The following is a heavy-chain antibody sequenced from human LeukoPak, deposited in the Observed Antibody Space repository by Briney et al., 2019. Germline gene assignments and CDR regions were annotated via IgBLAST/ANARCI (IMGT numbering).Heavy chain of an antibody. D-gene: IGHD1-26*01. Sequence: GESLSLSCAASGFTFSDYGIHWVRQAPGKGLEWVAFINYRGSDKYYPDSVKGRFTISRDNTKNLVYLQLNRLRAKDTAIYYCARDKVVGASRFEYWGQGTQVTAYS. V-gene: IGHV3-30*02. J-gene: IGHJ4*02. CDR1: GFTFSDYG. CDR2: INYRGSDK. CDR3: ARDKVVGASRFEY.